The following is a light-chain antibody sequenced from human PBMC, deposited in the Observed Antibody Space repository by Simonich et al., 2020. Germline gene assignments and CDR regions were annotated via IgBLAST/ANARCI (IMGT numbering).Light chain of an antibody. CDR2: ATS. V-gene: IGLV7-46*01. J-gene: IGLJ2*01. CDR1: TGAVTSGHY. Sequence: QAVVTQEPSLTVSPGGTVTLTCGSSTGAVTSGHYPYWFQQKPGQAPRTLIYATSNKPSWTPARFSGALLGGKAALTLSGAQPEDEAEYYCLLSYSGARLVVFGGGTKLTVL. CDR3: LLSYSGARLVV.